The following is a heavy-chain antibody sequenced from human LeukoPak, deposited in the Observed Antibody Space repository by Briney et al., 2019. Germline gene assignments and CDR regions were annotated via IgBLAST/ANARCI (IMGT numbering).Heavy chain of an antibody. J-gene: IGHJ3*02. CDR3: ARSNWGLVAFDI. V-gene: IGHV4-61*08. CDR2: IYYSGST. CDR1: GGSISSGGYY. D-gene: IGHD7-27*01. Sequence: SETLSLTCTVSGGSISSGGYYWSWIRQPPGKGLEWIGYIYYSGSTNYNPSLKSRVTISVDTSKNQFSLKLRSVTSADTAVYYCARSNWGLVAFDIWGQGTMVTVSS.